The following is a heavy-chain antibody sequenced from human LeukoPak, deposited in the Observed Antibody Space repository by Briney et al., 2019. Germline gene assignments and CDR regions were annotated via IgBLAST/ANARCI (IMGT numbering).Heavy chain of an antibody. Sequence: SETLSLTCTVSGGSIRNYYWNWIRQPPGEGLEWIGYIYDSGNNNYNPSLKSRVTISVDMSKNQFSLKLSSVTAADTAVYYCARDYAGSSSWNWFDPWGQGTLVTVSS. J-gene: IGHJ5*02. D-gene: IGHD2-2*01. V-gene: IGHV4-59*01. CDR3: ARDYAGSSSWNWFDP. CDR1: GGSIRNYY. CDR2: IYDSGNN.